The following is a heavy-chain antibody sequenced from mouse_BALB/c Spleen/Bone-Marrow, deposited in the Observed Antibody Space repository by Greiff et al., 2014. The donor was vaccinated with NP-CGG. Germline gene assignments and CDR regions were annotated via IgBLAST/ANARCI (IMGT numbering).Heavy chain of an antibody. Sequence: VQLQQSGGGLVQPGGSLRLSCTTSGFTFTDYFMTWVRQPPGKALEWLGSIRNKPNGYTTEYNPSVKGRFTISRDNSQGILYLQMNTLRAEDSAIYYCARDYSGYFDFWGQGTTLTVSS. CDR1: GFTFTDYF. J-gene: IGHJ2*01. V-gene: IGHV7-3*02. CDR2: IRNKPNGYTT. D-gene: IGHD5-1*01. CDR3: ARDYSGYFDF.